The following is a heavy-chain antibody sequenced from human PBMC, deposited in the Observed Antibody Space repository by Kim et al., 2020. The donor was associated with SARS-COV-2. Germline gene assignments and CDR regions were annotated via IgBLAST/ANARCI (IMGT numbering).Heavy chain of an antibody. Sequence: TNYADSVKGRFTISRDNAKNSLYLQMNSLRAEDTAVYYCAREGRSSSFDYWGQGTLVTVSS. D-gene: IGHD6-6*01. V-gene: IGHV3-11*05. CDR2: T. J-gene: IGHJ4*02. CDR3: AREGRSSSFDY.